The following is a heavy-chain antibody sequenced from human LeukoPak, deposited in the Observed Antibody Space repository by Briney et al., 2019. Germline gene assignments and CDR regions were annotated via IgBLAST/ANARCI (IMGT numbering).Heavy chain of an antibody. D-gene: IGHD6-19*01. CDR3: AKYKSSGWYFDY. CDR2: ISGSGGST. V-gene: IGHV3-23*01. Sequence: GGSLRLFCAASGFTFSSYAMSWVRQAPGKGLEWVSAISGSGGSTYYADSVKGRFTISRDNSKNTLYLQMNSLRAEDTAVYYCAKYKSSGWYFDYWGQGTLVTVSS. J-gene: IGHJ4*02. CDR1: GFTFSSYA.